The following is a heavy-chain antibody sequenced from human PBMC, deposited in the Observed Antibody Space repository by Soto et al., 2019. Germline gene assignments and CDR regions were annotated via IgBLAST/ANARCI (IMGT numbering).Heavy chain of an antibody. D-gene: IGHD3-3*02. CDR2: IVTLGDT. J-gene: IGHJ5*02. V-gene: IGHV3-13*01. CDR1: GFTLSTFD. Sequence: PGGSLRLSCAGSGFTLSTFDIHWVRQAAGKGLEWVSGIVTLGDTFYAASVQGRFTISRQHPKNSVYLQMNSLRPEDRAFYSGPRGRAFSYDATPPPMFDPWGQGTLVTVSS. CDR3: PRGRAFSYDATPPPMFDP.